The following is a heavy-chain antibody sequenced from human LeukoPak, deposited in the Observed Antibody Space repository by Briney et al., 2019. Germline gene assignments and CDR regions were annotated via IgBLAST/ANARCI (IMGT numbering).Heavy chain of an antibody. CDR1: GFTVSTNY. J-gene: IGHJ4*02. CDR3: ARGRGSYYFDY. Sequence: PGGPLRLSCAASGFTVSTNYMSWVRQAPGKGLEWVSVIYSGGSTYYADSVKGRFTISRDNSKNTLYLQMNSLRAEDTAVYYCARGRGSYYFDYWGQGTLVTVSS. V-gene: IGHV3-53*01. D-gene: IGHD1-26*01. CDR2: IYSGGST.